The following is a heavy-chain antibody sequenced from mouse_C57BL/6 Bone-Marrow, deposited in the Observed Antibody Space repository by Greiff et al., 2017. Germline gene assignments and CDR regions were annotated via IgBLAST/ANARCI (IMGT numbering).Heavy chain of an antibody. CDR1: GFTFSDAW. CDR2: IRNKANNHAT. J-gene: IGHJ2*01. CDR3: GITTVVGRFDY. Sequence: PGGSMKLSCAASGFTFSDAWMDWVRQSPEKGLEWVAEIRNKANNHATYYAESVKGRFTISRDDSKSSVYLQMNSLRAEDTGIYYCGITTVVGRFDYWGQGTTLTVSS. D-gene: IGHD1-1*01. V-gene: IGHV6-6*01.